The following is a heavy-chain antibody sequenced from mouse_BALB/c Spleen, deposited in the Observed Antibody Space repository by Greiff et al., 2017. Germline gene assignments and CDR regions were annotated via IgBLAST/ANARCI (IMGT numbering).Heavy chain of an antibody. V-gene: IGHV2-6-7*01. D-gene: IGHD1-1*01. CDR2: IWGDGST. CDR3: ARVPTPGYFDD. Sequence: VMLVESGPGLVAPSQSLSITCTVSGFSLTGYGVNWVRQPPGKGLEWLGMIWGDGSTDYNSALKSRVSISKDNSKSQVFLKMNSLQTEDTARYYCARVPTPGYFDDWGQGTTLTVSS. CDR1: GFSLTGYG. J-gene: IGHJ2*01.